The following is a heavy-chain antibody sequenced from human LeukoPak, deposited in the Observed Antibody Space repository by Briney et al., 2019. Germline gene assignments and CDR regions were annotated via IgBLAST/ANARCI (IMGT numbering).Heavy chain of an antibody. J-gene: IGHJ4*02. Sequence: ASVKVSCKASGYTFTSYYMHWVRQAPGQGLEWMGIINPSGGSTSYAQKFQGRVTMTRDTSTSTVYMELSSLRSEDTAVYCCARGELVVVAATPFDYWGQGTLVTVSS. V-gene: IGHV1-46*01. CDR3: ARGELVVVAATPFDY. CDR1: GYTFTSYY. D-gene: IGHD2-15*01. CDR2: INPSGGST.